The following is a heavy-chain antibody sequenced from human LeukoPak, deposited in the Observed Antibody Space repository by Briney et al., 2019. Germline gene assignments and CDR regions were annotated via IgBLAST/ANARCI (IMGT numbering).Heavy chain of an antibody. Sequence: PGGSLRLSCAASGFTFSGSPMSWVRQAPGKGLEWVSSISTSSSYIYYADSVKGRFTVSRDNAKNSLYLQMNSLRAEDTAVYFCARIAVSGAWYFDLWGRGTLVSVSS. CDR3: ARIAVSGAWYFDL. CDR1: GFTFSGSP. CDR2: ISTSSSYI. V-gene: IGHV3-21*01. D-gene: IGHD6-19*01. J-gene: IGHJ2*01.